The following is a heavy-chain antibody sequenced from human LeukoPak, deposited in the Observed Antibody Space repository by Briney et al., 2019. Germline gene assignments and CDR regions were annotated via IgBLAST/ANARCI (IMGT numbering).Heavy chain of an antibody. CDR2: IYYSGST. CDR3: AGIHCSGGSCYSPLDY. J-gene: IGHJ4*02. D-gene: IGHD2-15*01. V-gene: IGHV4-39*07. Sequence: PSETLSLTCTVSGGSISSSSYYWGWIRQPPGKGLEWIGSIYYSGSTYYNPSLKSRVTISVDTSKNQFSLKLSSVTAADTAVYYCAGIHCSGGSCYSPLDYWGQGTLVTVSS. CDR1: GGSISSSSYY.